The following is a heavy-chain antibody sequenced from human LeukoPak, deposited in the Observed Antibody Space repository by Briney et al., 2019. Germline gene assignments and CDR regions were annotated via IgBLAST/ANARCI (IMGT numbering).Heavy chain of an antibody. J-gene: IGHJ4*02. CDR2: INPNSGGT. CDR1: GYTFTCYY. CDR3: ARLSGITGAFGLDY. D-gene: IGHD1-20*01. Sequence: ASVKVSCKASGYTFTCYYMHWVRQAPGQGLEGMGWINPNSGGTNYAQKFQGRVTMTRDTSISTAYMELSRLRSDDTAVYYCARLSGITGAFGLDYWGQGTLVTVSS. V-gene: IGHV1-2*02.